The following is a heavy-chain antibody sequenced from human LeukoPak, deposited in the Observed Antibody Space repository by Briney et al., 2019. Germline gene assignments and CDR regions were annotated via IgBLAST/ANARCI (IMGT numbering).Heavy chain of an antibody. CDR1: GFTFSSYS. Sequence: PGGSLRLSCAASGFTFSSYSMNWVRQAPGKGLEWVSSISSSSSYIYYADSVKGRFTISRDNAKNSLYLQMNSLRAEDTAVYYCAKDRGAMVVTLFDYWGQGTLVTASS. CDR3: AKDRGAMVVTLFDY. D-gene: IGHD4-23*01. V-gene: IGHV3-21*01. J-gene: IGHJ4*02. CDR2: ISSSSSYI.